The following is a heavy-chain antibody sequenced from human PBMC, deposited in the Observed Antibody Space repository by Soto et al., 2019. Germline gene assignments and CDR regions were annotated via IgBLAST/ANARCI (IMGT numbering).Heavy chain of an antibody. Sequence: SETPSLTCTVSGGSISSYYWSWIRQPPGKGLEWIGYIYCSGSTNYNPSLKSRVTISVDTSKNQFSLKLSSVTAADTAVYYCASGYCSSTSCYEGWFDPWGQGTLVTVS. CDR2: IYCSGST. J-gene: IGHJ5*02. CDR3: ASGYCSSTSCYEGWFDP. D-gene: IGHD2-2*01. V-gene: IGHV4-59*01. CDR1: GGSISSYY.